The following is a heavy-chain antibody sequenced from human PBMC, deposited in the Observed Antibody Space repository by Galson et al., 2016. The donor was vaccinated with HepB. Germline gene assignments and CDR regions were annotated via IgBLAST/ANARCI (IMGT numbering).Heavy chain of an antibody. CDR1: GFTFSNYW. CDR2: ITIDGSTT. J-gene: IGHJ4*02. CDR3: ARDLWRGGRIDY. V-gene: IGHV3-74*01. D-gene: IGHD4-23*01. Sequence: SLRLSCAASGFTFSNYWMHWVRQAPGKGLVWVSHITIDGSTTTYADSVKGRFTISRDNAKNTLYFQMNSLRAEDTAVYYCARDLWRGGRIDYWGQGTLVTVSS.